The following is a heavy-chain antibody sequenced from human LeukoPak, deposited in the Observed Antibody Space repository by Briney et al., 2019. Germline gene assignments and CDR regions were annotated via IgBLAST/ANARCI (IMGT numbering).Heavy chain of an antibody. Sequence: AGGSLRLSYAASGFTFSSYAMSWVRQAPGKGLEWVSAISGSGGSTYYADSVKGRFTISRDNSKNTLYLQMNSLRAEDTAVYYCAIPHSSGWYFYFQHWGQGTLVTVSS. CDR3: AIPHSSGWYFYFQH. CDR2: ISGSGGST. CDR1: GFTFSSYA. J-gene: IGHJ1*01. V-gene: IGHV3-23*01. D-gene: IGHD6-19*01.